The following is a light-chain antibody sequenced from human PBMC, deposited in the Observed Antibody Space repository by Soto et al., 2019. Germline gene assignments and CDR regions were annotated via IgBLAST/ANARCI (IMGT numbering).Light chain of an antibody. CDR3: QHYGSSPRRT. V-gene: IGKV3-20*01. CDR1: QSVRSSY. Sequence: EIVLTQSPGTLSLSPGGRATLSCRASQSVRSSYLAWYQQKPGQAPRLLIYGASSRATGIPDRFSGSGSGTDFTLTVSRLEPEDFAVYYCQHYGSSPRRTFGQGTKVEIK. J-gene: IGKJ1*01. CDR2: GAS.